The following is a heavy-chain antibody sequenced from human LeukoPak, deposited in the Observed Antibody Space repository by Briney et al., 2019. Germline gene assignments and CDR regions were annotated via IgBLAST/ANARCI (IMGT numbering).Heavy chain of an antibody. V-gene: IGHV1-69*04. CDR3: ARGTWLVNYFDY. D-gene: IGHD6-19*01. J-gene: IGHJ4*02. CDR1: GGTFSSYA. CDR2: TIPILGIA. Sequence: SVKVSCKASGGTFSSYAISWVRQAPGQGLEWMGRTIPILGIANYAQKFQGRVTITADKSTSTAYMELSSLRSEDTAVYYCARGTWLVNYFDYWGQGTLVTVSS.